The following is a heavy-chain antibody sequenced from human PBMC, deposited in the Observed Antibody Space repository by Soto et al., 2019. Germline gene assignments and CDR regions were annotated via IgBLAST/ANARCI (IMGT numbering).Heavy chain of an antibody. J-gene: IGHJ6*02. CDR1: GFTFSSYA. CDR2: ISYDGGNK. CDR3: ARGGYYDSSGYYYAMDV. Sequence: QVQLVESGGGVVQPGTSLRLSCAATGFTFSSYAMHWVRQAPGKGLEWVTVISYDGGNKYYADSVKGRFTISRDNSKSTLYLQMSSLRAEDTAVYHCARGGYYDSSGYYYAMDVWGQGTTVTVSS. D-gene: IGHD3-22*01. V-gene: IGHV3-30-3*01.